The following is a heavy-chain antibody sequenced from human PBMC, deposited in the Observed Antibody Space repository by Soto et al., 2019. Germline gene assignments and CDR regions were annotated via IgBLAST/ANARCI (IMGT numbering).Heavy chain of an antibody. J-gene: IGHJ6*02. V-gene: IGHV3-74*01. D-gene: IGHD3-3*01. CDR1: RFTLSSFW. CDR3: AREKYDTYHYYTMDV. CDR2: LKSDGTST. Sequence: PGGSLRLSCAASRFTLSSFWMHWVRQAPGKGLVWISRLKSDGTSTTYADSVKGRFTISRDNAKNTLYLEMNSLRAEDTAVYYCAREKYDTYHYYTMDVWGQGTSVTVSS.